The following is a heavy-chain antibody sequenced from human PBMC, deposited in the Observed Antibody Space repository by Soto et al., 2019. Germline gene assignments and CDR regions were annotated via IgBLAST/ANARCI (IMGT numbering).Heavy chain of an antibody. CDR1: GFIFSEST. CDR2: VSTSGRST. J-gene: IGHJ4*02. Sequence: EVQLVESGGGLVQPGGSLRLSCSASGFIFSESTIYWVRQVPGKGLEAISAVSTSGRSTYYADSVKDRFTISRDNSKNTLVLQMGSLRPEDTAIYYCVKQAHGFDGVAFDYWGQGTQVTVAS. V-gene: IGHV3-64D*06. D-gene: IGHD2-15*01. CDR3: VKQAHGFDGVAFDY.